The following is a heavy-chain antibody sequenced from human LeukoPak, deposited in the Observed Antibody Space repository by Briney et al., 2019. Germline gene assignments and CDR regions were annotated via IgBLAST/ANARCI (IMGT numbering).Heavy chain of an antibody. CDR1: GYTFTSYG. J-gene: IGHJ4*02. D-gene: IGHD3-9*01. CDR2: ISAYNGNT. Sequence: GASVKVSCKASGYTFTSYGISWVRQAPGQGLEWMGWISAYNGNTNYAQKLQGRVTMTTDTSTSTAYMELRSLRSDDTAVYYCARSIRYFDWLLSEDYRGQGTLVTVSS. CDR3: ARSIRYFDWLLSEDY. V-gene: IGHV1-18*01.